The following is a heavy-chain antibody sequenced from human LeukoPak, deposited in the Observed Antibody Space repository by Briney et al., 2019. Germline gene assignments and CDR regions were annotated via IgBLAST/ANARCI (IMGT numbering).Heavy chain of an antibody. CDR2: INTYNGHT. CDR1: GYSFSSYG. J-gene: IGHJ4*02. Sequence: GASVKVSCKASGYSFSSYGFSWVRQAPGQGLEWMGWINTYNGHTNYTQTLQGRVTMTTDTSTSTAHMELRNLRPDDTAVYFCARDPRITGTTAYYFDYWGQGTLVTVSS. CDR3: ARDPRITGTTAYYFDY. D-gene: IGHD1-7*01. V-gene: IGHV1-18*01.